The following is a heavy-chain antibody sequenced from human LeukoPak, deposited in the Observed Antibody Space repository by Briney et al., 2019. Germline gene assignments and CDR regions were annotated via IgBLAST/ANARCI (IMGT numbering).Heavy chain of an antibody. V-gene: IGHV4-34*01. D-gene: IGHD3-22*01. CDR1: GGSFSGYY. CDR2: INHSGST. J-gene: IGHJ4*02. CDR3: ASTDYYDSSGYYGFDY. Sequence: SETLSLTCAVYGGSFSGYYWSWIRQPPGKGLEWIGEINHSGSTNYNPSLKSRVTISVDTSKNQFSLKLSSVTAADTAVYYCASTDYYDSSGYYGFDYWGQGTLVTVSS.